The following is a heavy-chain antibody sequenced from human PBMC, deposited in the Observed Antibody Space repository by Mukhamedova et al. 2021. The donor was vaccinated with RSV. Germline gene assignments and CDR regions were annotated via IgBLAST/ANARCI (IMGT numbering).Heavy chain of an antibody. CDR3: ARESYGNYYFDF. V-gene: IGHV3-30*01. CDR2: YTGNNK. D-gene: IGHD4-11*01. J-gene: IGHJ4*02. Sequence: YTGNNKYYADSVKGRFTISRDNSKNTLYLQMDGLRGEDTALYSCARESYGNYYFDFWGQGALVTVSS.